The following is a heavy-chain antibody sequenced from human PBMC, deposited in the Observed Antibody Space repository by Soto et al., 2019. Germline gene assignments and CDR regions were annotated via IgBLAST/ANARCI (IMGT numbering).Heavy chain of an antibody. J-gene: IGHJ4*02. D-gene: IGHD3-22*01. V-gene: IGHV3-64D*06. CDR1: GFTFRSYA. CDR3: VKGMNYDSSGYGPPWLY. CDR2: ISSNGGST. Sequence: GGSLRRSFSASGFTFRSYAMHWVRQAPGKVLEYVSAISSNGGSTYYADSVKGRFTISRDNSKNTLYLQMSSLRAEDTAVYYCVKGMNYDSSGYGPPWLYWDQGT.